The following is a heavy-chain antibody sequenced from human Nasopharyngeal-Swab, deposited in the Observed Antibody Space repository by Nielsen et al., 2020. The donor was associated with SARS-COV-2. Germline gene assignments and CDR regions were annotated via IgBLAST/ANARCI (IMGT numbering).Heavy chain of an antibody. V-gene: IGHV4-59*13. CDR1: GGSISSYY. J-gene: IGHJ2*01. Sequence: SQTLSLTCTVSGGSISSYYWSWIRQPPGKGLEWIGYIYYSGSTNYNPSPKSRVTISVDTSKNQFSLKLSSVTAADTAVYYCARVRPAASYWYFDLWGRGTLVTVSS. CDR2: IYYSGST. D-gene: IGHD2-2*01. CDR3: ARVRPAASYWYFDL.